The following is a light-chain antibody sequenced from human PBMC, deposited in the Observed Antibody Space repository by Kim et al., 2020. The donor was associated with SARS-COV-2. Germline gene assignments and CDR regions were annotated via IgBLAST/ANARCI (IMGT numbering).Light chain of an antibody. CDR3: QQYNTWPPVYT. Sequence: SPGERATLSCRSSQGVGSKLAWYQQRPGQAPRLLIYAASTRATGIPARFSGSGSGTEFTLTISSLQSEDFALYYCQQYNTWPPVYTFGQGTKLEIK. CDR1: QGVGSK. V-gene: IGKV3-15*01. J-gene: IGKJ2*01. CDR2: AAS.